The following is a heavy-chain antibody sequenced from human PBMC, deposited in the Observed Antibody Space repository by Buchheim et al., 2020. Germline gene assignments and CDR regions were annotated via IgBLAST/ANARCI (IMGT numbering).Heavy chain of an antibody. Sequence: HLQGSGPGLVRPSETLSLTCTVSGASINSGGYYWDWVRQPPGKGLGWVGHIYSGGSTYFNPSLKSRVTISFYASNNKISLMLTSVTAADTGTYYCARGSYQTGWRGFSYYSMDVWGQGT. D-gene: IGHD6-19*01. J-gene: IGHJ6*02. V-gene: IGHV4-39*07. CDR1: GASINSGGYY. CDR2: IYSGGST. CDR3: ARGSYQTGWRGFSYYSMDV.